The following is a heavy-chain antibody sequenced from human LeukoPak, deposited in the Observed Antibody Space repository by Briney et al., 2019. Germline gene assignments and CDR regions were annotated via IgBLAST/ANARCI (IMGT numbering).Heavy chain of an antibody. CDR1: GFTFSSYS. Sequence: GGSLRLSCAASGFTFSSYSMNWVRQAPGKGLEWVSYISSSSSTIYYADSLKGRFTISRDNAKNSLYLQMNSLRAEDTAVYYCGREIEAPGKTLDYWGQGTLVTVSS. J-gene: IGHJ4*02. V-gene: IGHV3-48*04. CDR3: GREIEAPGKTLDY. CDR2: ISSSSSTI.